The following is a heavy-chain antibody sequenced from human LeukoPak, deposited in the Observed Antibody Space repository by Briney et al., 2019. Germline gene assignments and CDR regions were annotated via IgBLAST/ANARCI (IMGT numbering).Heavy chain of an antibody. J-gene: IGHJ4*02. Sequence: SETLSLTCTVSGGSISSSSYYWGWIRQPPGKGLEWIGSIYYSGSTYYNPSLKSRVTISVDTSKNQFSLKLSSVTAADTAVYYCARLVGYYDSSGYYYFDYWGQGTLVTVSS. D-gene: IGHD3-22*01. CDR3: ARLVGYYDSSGYYYFDY. CDR2: IYYSGST. V-gene: IGHV4-39*01. CDR1: GGSISSSSYY.